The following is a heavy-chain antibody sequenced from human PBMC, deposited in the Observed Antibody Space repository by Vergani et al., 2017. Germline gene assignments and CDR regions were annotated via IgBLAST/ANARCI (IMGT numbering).Heavy chain of an antibody. J-gene: IGHJ4*02. CDR1: ADSISSGSYY. D-gene: IGHD6-19*01. Sequence: QLQLQQSGPGLVKPSETLFLTCTVSADSISSGSYYCGWIRQPPGKSLEWIGSIYYSGRTYYNPSLKRRVAISVDTSKNQFSLKVSSVTAADTAVYFCGRQRPGSGWSPGDFDDWGQGILVTVSS. V-gene: IGHV4-39*01. CDR3: GRQRPGSGWSPGDFDD. CDR2: IYYSGRT.